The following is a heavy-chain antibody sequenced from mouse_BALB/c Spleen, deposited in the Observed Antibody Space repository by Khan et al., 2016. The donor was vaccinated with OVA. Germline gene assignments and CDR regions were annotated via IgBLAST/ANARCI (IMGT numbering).Heavy chain of an antibody. J-gene: IGHJ2*01. CDR1: GYTFTNYW. V-gene: IGHV1S81*02. CDR2: IYPGDGRT. CDR3: ARNAYFGNYFDH. D-gene: IGHD2-10*01. Sequence: QVQLKQSGAELVRPGASVKLTCKASGYTFTNYWVHWVNQRPGQGLEWIGEIYPGDGRTNCNEKFKSKATLTVDKSSNTAYIQLNSLTSEDSAVYYCARNAYFGNYFDHWGPGTTLTVSS.